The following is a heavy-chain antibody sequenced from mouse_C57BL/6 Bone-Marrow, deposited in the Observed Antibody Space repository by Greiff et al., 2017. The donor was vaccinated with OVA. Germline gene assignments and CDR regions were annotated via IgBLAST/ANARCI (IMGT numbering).Heavy chain of an antibody. J-gene: IGHJ2*01. D-gene: IGHD2-3*01. V-gene: IGHV1-85*01. CDR2: IYPRDGST. Sequence: QVQLQQSGAELVKPGASVKISCKASGYTFTSYDINWVKQRPGQGLEWIGWIYPRDGSTKYNEKLKGKATLTVDTSSSTAYMELHSLTSEDSAVYFCARSQIYDGSLRYYFDYWGQGTTLTVSS. CDR3: ARSQIYDGSLRYYFDY. CDR1: GYTFTSYD.